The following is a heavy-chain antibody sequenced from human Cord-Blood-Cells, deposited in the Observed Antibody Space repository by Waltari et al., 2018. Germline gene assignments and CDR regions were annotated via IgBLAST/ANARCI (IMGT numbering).Heavy chain of an antibody. J-gene: IGHJ3*02. D-gene: IGHD7-27*01. Sequence: EVQLVESGGGLVQPGGSLRLSCAASGFTFRSYSMNWVRQAPGKGLEWVSYISSSSSTIYYADSVKGRFTISRDNAKNSLYLQMNSLRAEDTAVYYCARDKFHQTGEEPDAFDIWGQGTMVTVSS. CDR1: GFTFRSYS. V-gene: IGHV3-48*01. CDR3: ARDKFHQTGEEPDAFDI. CDR2: ISSSSSTI.